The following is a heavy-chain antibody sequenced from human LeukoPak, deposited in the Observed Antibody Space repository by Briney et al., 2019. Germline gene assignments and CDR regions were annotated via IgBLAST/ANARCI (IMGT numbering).Heavy chain of an antibody. V-gene: IGHV1-24*01. CDR3: ARVVTIQLWFGGFEVFDY. J-gene: IGHJ4*02. D-gene: IGHD5-18*01. Sequence: GASVKVSCKVSGNTLTELSMHWVRQVPGKGLEWMGGFDPEHGETIYAQKFQGRVAMTEDTSTDTAYMELSSLRSEDTAVYYCARVVTIQLWFGGFEVFDYWGQGTLVTVSS. CDR1: GNTLTELS. CDR2: FDPEHGET.